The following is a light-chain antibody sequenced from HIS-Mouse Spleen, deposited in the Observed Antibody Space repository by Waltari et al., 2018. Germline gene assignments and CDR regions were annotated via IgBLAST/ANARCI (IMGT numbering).Light chain of an antibody. CDR2: QDS. J-gene: IGLJ2*01. CDR1: KLGDKY. CDR3: QAWDSSYSV. V-gene: IGLV3-1*01. Sequence: SYELTQPPSVSVSPGQTASITCSGDKLGDKYACWYQQKPGQSPVLVIYQDSKRPSGIPVRFSGSNSGNTATLTISWTQAMDEADYYCQAWDSSYSVFGGGTKLTVL.